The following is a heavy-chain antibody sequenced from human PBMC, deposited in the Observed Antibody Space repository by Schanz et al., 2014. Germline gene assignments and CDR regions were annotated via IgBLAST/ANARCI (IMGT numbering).Heavy chain of an antibody. D-gene: IGHD3-10*01. CDR3: ARGGFGEVSYFDY. CDR2: ISSASSTI. Sequence: EVQLLESGGGLVQPGGSLKLSCAASGLIFSNYVMSWVRQAPGKGLEWVSYISSASSTINYADSVKGRFTISRDNSKNTLYLQMNSLRPEDTAVYYCARGGFGEVSYFDYWGQGTLVTVSS. CDR1: GLIFSNYV. V-gene: IGHV3-48*01. J-gene: IGHJ4*02.